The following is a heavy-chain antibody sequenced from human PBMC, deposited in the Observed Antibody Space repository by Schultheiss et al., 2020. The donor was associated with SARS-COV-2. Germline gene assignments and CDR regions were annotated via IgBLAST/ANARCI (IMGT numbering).Heavy chain of an antibody. CDR2: IYYSGST. D-gene: IGHD6-19*01. Sequence: GSLRLSCTVSGGSISSSSYYWGWIRQPPGKGLEWIGSIYYSGSTYYNPSLKSRVTISVDTSKNQFSLKLSSVTAADTAVYYCARHYSGYSSGWYAFDYWGQGTLVTVSS. J-gene: IGHJ4*02. V-gene: IGHV4-39*01. CDR3: ARHYSGYSSGWYAFDY. CDR1: GGSISSSSYY.